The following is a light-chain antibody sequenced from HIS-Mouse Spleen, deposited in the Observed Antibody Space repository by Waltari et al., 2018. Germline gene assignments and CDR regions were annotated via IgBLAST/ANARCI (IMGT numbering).Light chain of an antibody. CDR3: YSTDSSGNHRV. V-gene: IGLV3-10*01. CDR1: ALPKKS. CDR2: EDS. J-gene: IGLJ2*01. Sequence: SYELTQPPSVSVSPGQTARITRSGDALPKKSXXXYQQKSAQAPVLVISEDSKRPSGXPEXFSGSSXXTXXTLXXXGAQVEDEAXYYCYSTDSSGNHRVXXXGXKLTVL.